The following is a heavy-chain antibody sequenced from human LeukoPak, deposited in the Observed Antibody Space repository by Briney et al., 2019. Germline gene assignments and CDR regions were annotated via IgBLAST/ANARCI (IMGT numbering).Heavy chain of an antibody. CDR1: GFTFSVYA. D-gene: IGHD2-15*01. J-gene: IGHJ3*02. V-gene: IGHV3-23*01. CDR2: ISGSGAFT. CDR3: ARGYCSGGSCYPRGAFDM. Sequence: SGGSLRLSCEASGFTFSVYAMTWVRQAPGKGLEWVSGISGSGAFTYYADSVKGRFTISRDNSKNTLFLQINSLRAEDTAVYYCARGYCSGGSCYPRGAFDMWGQGTMVTVSS.